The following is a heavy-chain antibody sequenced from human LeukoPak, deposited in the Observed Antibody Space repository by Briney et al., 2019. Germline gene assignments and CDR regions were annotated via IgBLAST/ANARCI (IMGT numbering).Heavy chain of an antibody. CDR1: GFTFSSYA. D-gene: IGHD3-3*01. CDR3: ARDQVGDFWSGYYYYGMDV. Sequence: ALRLSCAASGFTFSSYAMHWVRQAPGKGLEWVAVISYDGSNKYYADSVKGRFTISRDNSKNTLYLQMNSLRAVDTAVYYCARDQVGDFWSGYYYYGMDVWGQGTTVTVSS. CDR2: ISYDGSNK. V-gene: IGHV3-30-3*01. J-gene: IGHJ6*02.